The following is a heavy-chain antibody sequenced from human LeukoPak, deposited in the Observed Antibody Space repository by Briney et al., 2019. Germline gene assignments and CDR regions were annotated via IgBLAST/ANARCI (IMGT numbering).Heavy chain of an antibody. CDR1: GGTFSSYA. CDR3: ARPRNIVAKYYFDY. V-gene: IGHV1-69*13. Sequence: SVKVSCKDSGGTFSSYAISWVRQAPGQGLEWMGGIIPIFGTANYAQKFQGRVAITADESTSTAYMELSSLRSEDTAVYYCARPRNIVAKYYFDYWGQGTLVTVSS. CDR2: IIPIFGTA. D-gene: IGHD2/OR15-2a*01. J-gene: IGHJ4*02.